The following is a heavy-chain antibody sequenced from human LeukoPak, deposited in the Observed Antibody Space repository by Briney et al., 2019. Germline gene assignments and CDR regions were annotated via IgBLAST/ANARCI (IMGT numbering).Heavy chain of an antibody. V-gene: IGHV3-30*18. CDR2: FSYDGSHI. Sequence: QPGGSLRLSCAASGFPFSSYGMHWVRQAPGKGLEWVAAFSYDGSHIYYTDSVKGRFTISRDISKNTLYLQMNSLRTEDTAVYYCAKAGPYSGSYYHYFDCWGQGTLVTVSS. D-gene: IGHD1-26*01. CDR3: AKAGPYSGSYYHYFDC. J-gene: IGHJ4*02. CDR1: GFPFSSYG.